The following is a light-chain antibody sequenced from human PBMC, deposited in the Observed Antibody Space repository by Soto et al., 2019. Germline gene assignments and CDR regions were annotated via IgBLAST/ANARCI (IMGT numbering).Light chain of an antibody. CDR3: QQYISSPRP. CDR2: GAS. Sequence: EIVLTQSPGTLSLSPGERATLSCRASQSVSSNYLAWYQQKPSQAPRLLIYGASSRATGIPDRFSGSGSGTDFTLTISRLEPEDFAVYYCQQYISSPRPFGQGTKVDIK. CDR1: QSVSSNY. V-gene: IGKV3-20*01. J-gene: IGKJ1*01.